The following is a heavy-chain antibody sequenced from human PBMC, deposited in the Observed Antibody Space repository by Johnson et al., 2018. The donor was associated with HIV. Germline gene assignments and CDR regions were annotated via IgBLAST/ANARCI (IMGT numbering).Heavy chain of an antibody. CDR2: IYSGGNS. D-gene: IGHD3-22*01. J-gene: IGHJ3*02. V-gene: IGHV3-66*02. Sequence: VQLVESGGGLVQPGGSLRLSCAASGFTFSSYWMSWVRQAPGMGLEWVSVIYSGGNSYYADSVQGRFTISRDNSKNTLYLQMNSLSAEDTAVYYCAKDPHYDSTEGSAVDIWGQGTMVTVSS. CDR1: GFTFSSYW. CDR3: AKDPHYDSTEGSAVDI.